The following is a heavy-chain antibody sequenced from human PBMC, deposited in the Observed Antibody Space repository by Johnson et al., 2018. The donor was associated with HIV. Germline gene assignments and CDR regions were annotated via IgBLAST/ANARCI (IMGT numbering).Heavy chain of an antibody. V-gene: IGHV3-30*14. CDR3: ARESTGAGTAYDI. CDR2: ISYDGSNK. CDR1: GFTFSSYA. Sequence: QVQLVESGGGVVQPGRSLRLSCAASGFTFSSYAMHWVRQAPGKGLEWVAVISYDGSNKYYADSVKGRFTISRDNSKNTLYLQMNSLRAEDTAVYYCARESTGAGTAYDIWGQGTMVTVSS. D-gene: IGHD2-8*02. J-gene: IGHJ3*02.